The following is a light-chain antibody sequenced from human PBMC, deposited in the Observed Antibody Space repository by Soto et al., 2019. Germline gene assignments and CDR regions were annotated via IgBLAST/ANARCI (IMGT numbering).Light chain of an antibody. CDR2: DVS. Sequence: QSALTQPASVSGSPGQSITISCTGTSSDVGGYNYVSWYQQHPGKAPKLMIYDVSNRPSGVSNRFSGSKSGNTASLTISGLQDEDEGDYYCSSYTSSSTLMVFGGGTKLTVL. J-gene: IGLJ2*01. V-gene: IGLV2-14*01. CDR3: SSYTSSSTLMV. CDR1: SSDVGGYNY.